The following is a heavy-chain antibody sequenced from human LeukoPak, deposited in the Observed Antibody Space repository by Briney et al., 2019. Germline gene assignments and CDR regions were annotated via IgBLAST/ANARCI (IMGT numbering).Heavy chain of an antibody. J-gene: IGHJ4*02. V-gene: IGHV1-46*01. CDR1: GYTFTSYY. CDR3: AAQRWLQSNFDY. CDR2: INPSGGST. D-gene: IGHD5-24*01. Sequence: ASVKVSCKASGYTFTSYYMHWVRQAPGQGLEWMGIINPSGGSTSYAQKFQGRVTMTRDTSTSTMELSSLRSEDTAVYYCAAQRWLQSNFDYWGQGTLVTVPS.